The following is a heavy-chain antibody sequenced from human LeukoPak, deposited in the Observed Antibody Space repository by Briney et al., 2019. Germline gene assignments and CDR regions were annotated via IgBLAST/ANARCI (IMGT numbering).Heavy chain of an antibody. CDR2: ISSSSSYI. V-gene: IGHV3-21*01. J-gene: IGHJ5*02. D-gene: IGHD1-7*01. CDR1: GFXXSSYX. CDR3: ARAGTTNWFDP. Sequence: XSXXXXGFXXSSYXMXXVXQAXGKGLEWVSSISSSSSYIYYADSVKGRFTISRDNAKNSLYLQMNSLRAEDTAVYYCARAGTTNWFDPWGQGTLVTVSS.